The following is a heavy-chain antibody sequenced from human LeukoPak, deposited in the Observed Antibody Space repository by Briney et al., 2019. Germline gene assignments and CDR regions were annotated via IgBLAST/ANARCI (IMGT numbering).Heavy chain of an antibody. D-gene: IGHD3-9*01. CDR2: ISGSGGST. J-gene: IGHJ6*03. CDR3: AKGYYDILTGPRTYYYYYMDV. CDR1: GFTFSSYA. V-gene: IGHV3-23*01. Sequence: PGGSLRLSCAASGFTFSSYAMSWVRQAPGKGLEWVSAISGSGGSTYYADSVKGRFTISRDNSKNTLYLQMNSLRAEDTAVYYCAKGYYDILTGPRTYYYYYMDVWGKGTTVTVSS.